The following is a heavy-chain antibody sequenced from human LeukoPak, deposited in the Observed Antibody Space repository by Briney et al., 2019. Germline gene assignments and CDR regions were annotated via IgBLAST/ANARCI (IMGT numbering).Heavy chain of an antibody. D-gene: IGHD3-22*01. CDR3: ARDGGDGSDYYYIDH. V-gene: IGHV1-46*01. CDR1: GYTFTSSN. J-gene: IGHJ4*02. Sequence: GGSVNDTFQASGYTFTSSNMHWVRQAPGQGLEWMGIINPSGGSTSHAQKFQGRVTMTRDTSTSTVYMEMTSLRSEDTAVYYCARDGGDGSDYYYIDHWGQGTLVTVSS. CDR2: INPSGGST.